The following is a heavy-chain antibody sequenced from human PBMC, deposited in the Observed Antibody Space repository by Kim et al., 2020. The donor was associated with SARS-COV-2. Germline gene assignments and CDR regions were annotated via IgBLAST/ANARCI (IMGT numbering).Heavy chain of an antibody. D-gene: IGHD6-13*01. CDR3: ARPGSSPRSPIDY. CDR1: GGSISSSSYY. CDR2: IYYSGST. Sequence: SETLSLTCTVSGGSISSSSYYWGWIRQPPGKGLEWIGSIYYSGSTYYNPSLKSRVTISVDTSKNQFSLKLSSVTDADTAVYYCARPGSSPRSPIDYWGQGTLVTVSS. V-gene: IGHV4-39*01. J-gene: IGHJ4*02.